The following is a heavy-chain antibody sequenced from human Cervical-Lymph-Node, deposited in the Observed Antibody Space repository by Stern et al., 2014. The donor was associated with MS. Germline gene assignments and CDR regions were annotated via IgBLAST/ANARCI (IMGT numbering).Heavy chain of an antibody. CDR1: GGTFSKFP. CDR3: ALSSETSDRWYSLGYDL. CDR2: IFPGMGTL. J-gene: IGHJ5*02. V-gene: IGHV1-69*01. Sequence: VPLVESGAEVTKPGSSVKVSCQASGGTFSKFPSSWVRQAPGQGLEWMGGIFPGMGTLTSAQEFRGRVPITADVSTSTVYMELSSLRSDDTAVYYCALSSETSDRWYSLGYDLWGQGTLVTVSS. D-gene: IGHD6-13*01.